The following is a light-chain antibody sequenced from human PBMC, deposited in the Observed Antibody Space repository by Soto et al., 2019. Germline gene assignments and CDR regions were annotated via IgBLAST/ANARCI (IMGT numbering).Light chain of an antibody. CDR3: QQYGSLIT. V-gene: IGKV3-20*01. CDR1: QSVSSSY. J-gene: IGKJ5*01. CDR2: GAS. Sequence: EIVLTQSPGTLSLSPGERATLSCRASQSVSSSYLAWYQQKPGQAPRLLIYGASSRATGIPDRFSGSGSGTDFTLTIRRLEPEDFAVYYCQQYGSLITFGQGTRLEI.